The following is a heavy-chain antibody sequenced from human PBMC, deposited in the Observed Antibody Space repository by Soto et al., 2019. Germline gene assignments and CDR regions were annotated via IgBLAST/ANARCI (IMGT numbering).Heavy chain of an antibody. Sequence: QVQLVQSGAEVKKPGASVKVSCKASGYTFTSYAMHWVRQAPGQRLEWMGWINAGNGNTKYSQKLQGRVTITRDTSASTAYMELSSLRSEDTAVYDCARGVAGPLHWFDPWGQGTLVTVSS. CDR1: GYTFTSYA. V-gene: IGHV1-3*01. D-gene: IGHD6-19*01. CDR2: INAGNGNT. J-gene: IGHJ5*02. CDR3: ARGVAGPLHWFDP.